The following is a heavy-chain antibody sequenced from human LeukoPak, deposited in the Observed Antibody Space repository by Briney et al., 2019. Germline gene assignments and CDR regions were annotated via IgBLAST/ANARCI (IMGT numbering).Heavy chain of an antibody. CDR1: GGSISGYY. D-gene: IGHD2-8*01. Sequence: SETLSLTCTVSGGSISGYYWSWIRQPPGKGLEWIGYIYYSGSTNYNPSLRSRLTISVDTSKNQFSLKLSSVTAADTAVYYCARHYVFVYGGSSFDYWGQGTLVTVSS. V-gene: IGHV4-59*08. CDR2: IYYSGST. J-gene: IGHJ4*02. CDR3: ARHYVFVYGGSSFDY.